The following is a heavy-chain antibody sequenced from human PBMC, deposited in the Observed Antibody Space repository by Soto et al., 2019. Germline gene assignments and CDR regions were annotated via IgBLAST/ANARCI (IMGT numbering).Heavy chain of an antibody. CDR2: INHSGST. D-gene: IGHD2-2*01. CDR3: ARGRRIVVVPARGTADNRQVPFDP. J-gene: IGHJ5*02. V-gene: IGHV4-34*01. CDR1: GGSFSGYY. Sequence: SETLSLTCAVYGGSFSGYYWSWIRQPPGKGLEWIGEINHSGSTNYNPSLKSRVTISVDTSKNQFSLKLSSVTAADTAVYYCARGRRIVVVPARGTADNRQVPFDPWGQGTLVTVSS.